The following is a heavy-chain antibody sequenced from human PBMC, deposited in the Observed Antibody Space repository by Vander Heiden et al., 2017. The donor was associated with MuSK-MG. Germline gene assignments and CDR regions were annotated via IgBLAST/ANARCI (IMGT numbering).Heavy chain of an antibody. D-gene: IGHD6-13*01. CDR3: AKRLGYSSSWYAFDI. Sequence: EVQLVESGGGWIQPGGSLRLSWAASGFTVSSNYMSWVRQAPGKGLEWVSVIYSGGSTYYADSVKGRFTISRDNSKNTLYLQMNSLRAEDTAVYYCAKRLGYSSSWYAFDIWGQGTMVTVSS. CDR2: IYSGGST. V-gene: IGHV3-53*01. J-gene: IGHJ3*02. CDR1: GFTVSSNY.